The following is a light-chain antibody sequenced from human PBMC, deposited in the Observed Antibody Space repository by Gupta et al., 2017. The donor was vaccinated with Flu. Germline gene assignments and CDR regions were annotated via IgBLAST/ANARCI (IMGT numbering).Light chain of an antibody. J-gene: IGLJ3*02. CDR2: EDN. Sequence: QSVLTQPPSVSAAPGQKVTISCSGIYSNIGHNYVCWYQHLPGTAPKLLTYEDNKRPSGIPGRFSGSKSGTSATLGITGLQTGDEADYYCETWDSSLSAWVFGDGTKLTVL. CDR3: ETWDSSLSAWV. CDR1: YSNIGHNY. V-gene: IGLV1-51*02.